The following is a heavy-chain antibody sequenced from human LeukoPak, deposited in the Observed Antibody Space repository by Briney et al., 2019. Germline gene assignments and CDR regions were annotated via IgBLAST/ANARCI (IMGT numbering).Heavy chain of an antibody. Sequence: SVKVSCKASGGTFISYAISWVRQAPGQGLEWMGGIIPIFGTANYAQKFQGRVTITADESTSTAYMELSSLRSEDTAVYYCARDRSTVVPAAMFEVNAFDIWGQGTMVTVSS. V-gene: IGHV1-69*13. CDR1: GGTFISYA. J-gene: IGHJ3*02. CDR2: IIPIFGTA. CDR3: ARDRSTVVPAAMFEVNAFDI. D-gene: IGHD2-2*01.